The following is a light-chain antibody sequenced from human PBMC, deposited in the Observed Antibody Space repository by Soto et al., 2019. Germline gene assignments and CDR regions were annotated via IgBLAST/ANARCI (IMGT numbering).Light chain of an antibody. CDR2: DVD. V-gene: IGLV2-11*01. CDR3: CSYAGGNTYV. CDR1: SSDVGSYKY. Sequence: QSVLTQPRSVSGSPGQSVTISCTGTSSDVGSYKYVSWYQQHPGKAPKLMIYDVDKRPSGVPDRFSGSKSGNTASLTISGLQAEDEADYYCCSYAGGNTYVFGTGTKLTVL. J-gene: IGLJ1*01.